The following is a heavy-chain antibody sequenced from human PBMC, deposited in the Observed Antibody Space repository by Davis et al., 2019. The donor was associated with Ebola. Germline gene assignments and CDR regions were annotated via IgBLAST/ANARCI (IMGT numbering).Heavy chain of an antibody. CDR3: ARGVYGAYFDN. CDR1: GDSISPYY. V-gene: IGHV4-59*01. D-gene: IGHD4-17*01. CDR2: IYYTGNT. J-gene: IGHJ4*02. Sequence: PGGSLRLSCTVSGDSISPYYWSWVRQPPGKGLEWIGLIYYTGNTNYNPSLKSRVTISVDTSKNQFSLKLSSVTAADTAVYYCARGVYGAYFDNWGQGTLVTVSS.